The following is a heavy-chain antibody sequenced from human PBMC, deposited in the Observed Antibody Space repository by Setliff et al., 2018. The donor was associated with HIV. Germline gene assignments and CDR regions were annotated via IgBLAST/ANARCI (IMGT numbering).Heavy chain of an antibody. CDR1: GYTFTGYY. CDR3: IVNIVGPVTGLDR. D-gene: IGHD1-26*01. CDR2: INPSGGDT. V-gene: IGHV1-46*01. J-gene: IGHJ5*02. Sequence: ASVKVSCKASGYTFTGYYMHWGRQAPGQGLEWMGTINPSGGDTIYAPEFQGRVTMTTDTSTRTAYMELSGLTSEDTAVYFCIVNIVGPVTGLDRWGPGTLVTVSS.